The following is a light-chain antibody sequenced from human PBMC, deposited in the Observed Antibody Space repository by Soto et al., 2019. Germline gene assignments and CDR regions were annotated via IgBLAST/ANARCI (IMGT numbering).Light chain of an antibody. V-gene: IGKV3-15*01. CDR3: QQYNNWPRT. CDR1: QIFNSN. CDR2: RAS. J-gene: IGKJ1*01. Sequence: EIVMTQSPATLSVSPGERATLSCRASQIFNSNLAWYQQTPGQAPRLLIYRASTRATGIPARFSGSGSGTEFTLTISSLQSEDFAVYYCQQYNNWPRTFGQGTKVEIK.